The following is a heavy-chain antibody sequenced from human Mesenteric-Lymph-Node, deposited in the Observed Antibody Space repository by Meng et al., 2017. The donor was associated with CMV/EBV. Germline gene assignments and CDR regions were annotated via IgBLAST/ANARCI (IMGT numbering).Heavy chain of an antibody. CDR2: ISAYNGNT. Sequence: ASVKVSCKASGYTFTSYGISWVRQAPGQGLEWMGWISAYNGNTNYAQKLQGRVTMTTDTSTSTAYMELRSLRSEDTAVYYCARAHYDFWSGYYPPSDYWGQGTLVTVSS. D-gene: IGHD3-3*01. CDR1: GYTFTSYG. J-gene: IGHJ4*02. V-gene: IGHV1-18*01. CDR3: ARAHYDFWSGYYPPSDY.